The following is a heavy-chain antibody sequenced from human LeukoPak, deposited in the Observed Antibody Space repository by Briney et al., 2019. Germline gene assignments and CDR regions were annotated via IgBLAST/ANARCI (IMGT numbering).Heavy chain of an antibody. Sequence: GGSLRLSCAASGFTFSSYWVCWVRQAPGKGLEWVANIKQDGNEKHYVDSVKGRFTISRDNAQNSLYLQMNSLRVEDTAVYYCARHDCASTKCSHDFWGQGTLVTVSP. D-gene: IGHD2-2*01. CDR3: ARHDCASTKCSHDF. CDR1: GFTFSSYW. J-gene: IGHJ4*02. V-gene: IGHV3-7*04. CDR2: IKQDGNEK.